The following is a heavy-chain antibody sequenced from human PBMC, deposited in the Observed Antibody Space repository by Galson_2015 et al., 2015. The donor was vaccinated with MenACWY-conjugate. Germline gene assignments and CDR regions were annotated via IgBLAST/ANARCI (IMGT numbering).Heavy chain of an antibody. J-gene: IGHJ4*02. Sequence: ETLSLTCTVSGGSISSYYWSWIRQPPGKGLEWIGYIYYSGSTNYNPSLKSRVTISVDTSKNQFSLKLSSVTAADTAVYYCARRGSSGWNYFDSRGQGTLVTVSS. CDR2: IYYSGST. CDR1: GGSISSYY. D-gene: IGHD6-19*01. CDR3: ARRGSSGWNYFDS. V-gene: IGHV4-59*08.